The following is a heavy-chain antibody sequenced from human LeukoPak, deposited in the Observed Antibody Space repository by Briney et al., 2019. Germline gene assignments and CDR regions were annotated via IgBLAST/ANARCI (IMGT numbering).Heavy chain of an antibody. D-gene: IGHD3-10*01. J-gene: IGHJ4*02. CDR3: AIRGLYGSGSYDY. CDR2: ISYDGSNK. V-gene: IGHV3-30*03. Sequence: GGSLRLSCAASGFTFSSYGMHWVRQAPGKGLEWVAVISYDGSNKYYADSVKGRFTISRDNSKNTLYLQMNSLRAEDTAVYYCAIRGLYGSGSYDYWGQGTLVTVSS. CDR1: GFTFSSYG.